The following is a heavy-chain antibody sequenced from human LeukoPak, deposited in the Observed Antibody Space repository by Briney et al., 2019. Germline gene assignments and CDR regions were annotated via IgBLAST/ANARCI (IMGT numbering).Heavy chain of an antibody. CDR2: ISADNGNT. J-gene: IGHJ4*02. Sequence: GASVKVSCKASGYTFTSYAISWVRQAPGQGLEWMGWISADNGNTDYAQRFQGRVTMTTDTSTSTAYMELRSLTSDDTAVYYCARDHRFGEFPDYWGQGTLVTVSS. CDR1: GYTFTSYA. CDR3: ARDHRFGEFPDY. D-gene: IGHD3-10*01. V-gene: IGHV1-18*01.